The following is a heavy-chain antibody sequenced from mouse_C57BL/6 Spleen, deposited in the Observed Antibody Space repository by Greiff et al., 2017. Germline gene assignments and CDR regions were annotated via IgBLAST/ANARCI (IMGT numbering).Heavy chain of an antibody. Sequence: VQLQQPGAELVMPGASVKLSCKASGYTFTSYWMHWVKQRPGQGLEWIGEIDPADSYTNYNQKFKGKSTLTVDISSSTSYMQLSSLTSEDSAVYYCARSRCLLPDYWGQGTTLTVSS. CDR2: IDPADSYT. CDR3: ARSRCLLPDY. V-gene: IGHV1-69*01. D-gene: IGHD2-3*01. CDR1: GYTFTSYW. J-gene: IGHJ2*01.